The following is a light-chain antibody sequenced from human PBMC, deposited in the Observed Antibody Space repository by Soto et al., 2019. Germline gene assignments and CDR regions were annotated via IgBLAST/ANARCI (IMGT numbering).Light chain of an antibody. V-gene: IGKV1-12*01. J-gene: IGKJ3*01. Sequence: DLQMTQSPSSVSASVGDRVTITCRASQDISVWLAWYQQKPGKAPKLLIYAASNLQTGVPSRFSGSGSGTDFTLTISRLEPEDFSVYYCHQYGTAPLTFGPGTKVDIK. CDR1: QDISVW. CDR2: AAS. CDR3: HQYGTAPLT.